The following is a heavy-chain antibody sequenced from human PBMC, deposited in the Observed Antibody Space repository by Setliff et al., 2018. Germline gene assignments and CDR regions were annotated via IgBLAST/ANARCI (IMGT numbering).Heavy chain of an antibody. CDR2: ISSGSLII. CDR3: ARVSGWEWDY. D-gene: IGHD6-19*01. CDR1: GITFSIYS. V-gene: IGHV3-48*01. J-gene: IGHJ4*02. Sequence: PGGSLRLSCAASGITFSIYSMNWVRQAPGKGPEWVSYISSGSLIIYYADSVKGRFTISRDNAKNSVYLQVNSLGAEDTAVYYCARVSGWEWDYWGQGTLVTVSS.